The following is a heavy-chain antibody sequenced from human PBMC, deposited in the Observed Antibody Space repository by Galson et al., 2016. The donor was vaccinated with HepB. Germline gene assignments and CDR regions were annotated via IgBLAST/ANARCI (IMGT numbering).Heavy chain of an antibody. CDR1: GFTFSNYL. CDR2: DSMDGRRK. V-gene: IGHV3-30*03. CDR3: ARRHEYCPPVGCSVDY. Sequence: SLRLSCAASGFTFSNYLMRWVRQAPGKGLEWVAADSMDGRRKWYAESVKGRFTISRDNFNNMLFLQMSSLRPDDTAVYYCARRHEYCPPVGCSVDYWGQGSLVSVSS. J-gene: IGHJ4*02. D-gene: IGHD2/OR15-2a*01.